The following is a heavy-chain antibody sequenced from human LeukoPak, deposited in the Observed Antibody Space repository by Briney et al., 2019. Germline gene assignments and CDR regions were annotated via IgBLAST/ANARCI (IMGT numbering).Heavy chain of an antibody. Sequence: PSETLSLTCAVYGGSFSGYYWSWIRQPPGKGLEWIGEINHSGSTNYNPSLKSRVTISVDTSKNQFSLKLSSVTAADTAVYYSARGKDYFDYWGQGTLVTVSS. CDR3: ARGKDYFDY. CDR2: INHSGST. J-gene: IGHJ4*02. CDR1: GGSFSGYY. V-gene: IGHV4-34*01.